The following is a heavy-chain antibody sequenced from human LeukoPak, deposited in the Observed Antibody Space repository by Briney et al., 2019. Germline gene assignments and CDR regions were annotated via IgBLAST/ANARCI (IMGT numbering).Heavy chain of an antibody. D-gene: IGHD2-2*01. Sequence: ASVKVSCKASGYTFTGYYMHWVRQAPGRGLEWMGWTNPNSGGTNYAQKFQGRVTMTRDTSISTAYMELSRLRSDDTAVYYCAREPRIVVVPAAIDYWGQGTLVTVSS. CDR1: GYTFTGYY. V-gene: IGHV1-2*02. CDR3: AREPRIVVVPAAIDY. CDR2: TNPNSGGT. J-gene: IGHJ4*02.